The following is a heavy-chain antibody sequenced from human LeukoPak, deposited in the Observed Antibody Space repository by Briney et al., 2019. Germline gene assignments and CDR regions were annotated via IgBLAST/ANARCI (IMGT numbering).Heavy chain of an antibody. CDR2: ISYDGSGQ. CDR3: ARANRPFHTSGWYKDY. D-gene: IGHD6-19*01. J-gene: IGHJ4*02. V-gene: IGHV3-30-3*01. Sequence: GGSLRLSCAASGFTFSTYDMNWVRQAPGKGREWVALISYDGSGQYYTESVKGRFTISRDNSKNTLYLQVNSLRVAATAVYYCARANRPFHTSGWYKDYWGQGTLVTVSS. CDR1: GFTFSTYD.